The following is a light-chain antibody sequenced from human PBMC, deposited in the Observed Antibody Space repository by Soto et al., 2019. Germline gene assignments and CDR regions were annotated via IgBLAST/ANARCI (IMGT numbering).Light chain of an antibody. Sequence: QSVLTQPPSASGSPGQSVTISCTGTSSDVGAYNSVSWYQQYPGKAPKLMIYLVTQRPSGVPDRFSGSKSGNTASLTVSGLQAEDEADYYCSSYAGNNNLIFGAGTQLTVL. CDR1: SSDVGAYNS. CDR2: LVT. J-gene: IGLJ2*01. CDR3: SSYAGNNNLI. V-gene: IGLV2-8*01.